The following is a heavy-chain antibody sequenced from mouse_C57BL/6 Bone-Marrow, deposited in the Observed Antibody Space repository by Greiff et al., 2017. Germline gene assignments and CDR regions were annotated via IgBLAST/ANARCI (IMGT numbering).Heavy chain of an antibody. J-gene: IGHJ4*01. V-gene: IGHV5-17*01. CDR1: GFTFSDYG. CDR3: ARKDISGPYYYAMDY. CDR2: ISSGSSTI. Sequence: EVKLMESGGGLVKPGGSLKLSCAASGFTFSDYGMHWVRQAPEKGLEWVAYISSGSSTIYYADTVKGRFTISRDNAKNTLFLQMTSLRSEDTAMYYCARKDISGPYYYAMDYWGQGTSVTVSS. D-gene: IGHD3-2*02.